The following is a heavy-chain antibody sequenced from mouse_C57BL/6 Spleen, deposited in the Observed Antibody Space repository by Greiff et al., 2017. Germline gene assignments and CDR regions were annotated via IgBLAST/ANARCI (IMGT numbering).Heavy chain of an antibody. D-gene: IGHD1-1*01. CDR3: ARADYYGSSYAMDY. CDR2: IFPGSGST. V-gene: IGHV1-75*01. CDR1: GYTFTDYY. J-gene: IGHJ4*01. Sequence: VKLQESGPELVKPGASVKISCKASGYTFTDYYINWVKQRPGQGLEWIGWIFPGSGSTYYNEKFKGKATLTVDKSSSTAYMLLSSLTSEDSAVYFCARADYYGSSYAMDYWGQGTSVTVSS.